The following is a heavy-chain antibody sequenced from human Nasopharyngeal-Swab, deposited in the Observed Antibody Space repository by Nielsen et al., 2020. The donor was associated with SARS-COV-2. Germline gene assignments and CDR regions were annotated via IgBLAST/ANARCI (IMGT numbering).Heavy chain of an antibody. D-gene: IGHD1-26*01. Sequence: SCTASGLIFGDYAMSWFRQAPGKGLEWVGFIRSTTYGGAPEYAASVKGRFTISRDGAESIAYLQMNSLETEDTGVYYCARSVGSYYGQGAFDIWGQGTMVTVSS. J-gene: IGHJ3*02. V-gene: IGHV3-49*01. CDR2: IRSTTYGGAP. CDR3: ARSVGSYYGQGAFDI. CDR1: GLIFGDYA.